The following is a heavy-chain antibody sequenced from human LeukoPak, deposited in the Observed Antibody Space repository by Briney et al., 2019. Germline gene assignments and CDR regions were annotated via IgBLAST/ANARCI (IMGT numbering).Heavy chain of an antibody. CDR3: ARERTIASGAFDY. CDR2: IKQDGSEK. D-gene: IGHD6-13*01. Sequence: PGGSLRLSCAASGFTFSSSAMSWVRRAPGKGLEWVANIKQDGSEKYYVDSVKGRFTISRDNAKNSLYLQMNSLRDEDTAVYYCARERTIASGAFDYWGQGTLVTVSS. J-gene: IGHJ4*02. V-gene: IGHV3-7*03. CDR1: GFTFSSSA.